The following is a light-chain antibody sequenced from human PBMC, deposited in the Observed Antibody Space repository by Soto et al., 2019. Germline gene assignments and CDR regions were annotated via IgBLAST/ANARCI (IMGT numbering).Light chain of an antibody. CDR1: QGISNY. J-gene: IGKJ3*01. CDR3: QKYNSAPLT. Sequence: DIQMTQSPSSLSASVGDRVTITCRASQGISNYLAWYQQKPGKVPKLLIYAASTLQSVVPSRFSGSGSGTDFSLTICSPQPEDVATYYCQKYNSAPLTFGPGTKVDIK. V-gene: IGKV1-27*01. CDR2: AAS.